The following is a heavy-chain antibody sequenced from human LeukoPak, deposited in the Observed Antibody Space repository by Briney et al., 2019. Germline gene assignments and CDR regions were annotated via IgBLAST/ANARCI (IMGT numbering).Heavy chain of an antibody. CDR3: ARLERLSYYSYMDV. J-gene: IGHJ6*03. V-gene: IGHV1-69*01. Sequence: GSSVKVSCKASGGTFSSYAISWVRQAPGQGLEGMGGIIPIFGTANYAQKFQGRVTITADESTSTAYMELRSLRSEDTAVYYCARLERLSYYSYMDVWGKGTTVTVSS. CDR2: IIPIFGTA. D-gene: IGHD1-1*01. CDR1: GGTFSSYA.